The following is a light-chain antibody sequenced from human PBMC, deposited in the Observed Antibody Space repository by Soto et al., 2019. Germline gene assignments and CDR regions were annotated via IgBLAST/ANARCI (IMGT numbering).Light chain of an antibody. CDR1: DSNIGSNG. CDR3: AAWDDILNGWV. CDR2: SND. Sequence: QLVLTQPPSASGTPGQRVTISCSGSDSNIGSNGVNWYQHLPGMAPKLLTHSNDHRPSRVADRFSGSKSGTSASLAISGLQSEDEADYYCAAWDDILNGWVFGGGTKLTVL. V-gene: IGLV1-44*01. J-gene: IGLJ3*02.